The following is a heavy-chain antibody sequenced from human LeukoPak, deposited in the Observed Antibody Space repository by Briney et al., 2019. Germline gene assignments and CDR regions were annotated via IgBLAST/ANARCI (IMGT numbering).Heavy chain of an antibody. J-gene: IGHJ3*02. D-gene: IGHD3-22*01. CDR1: GFTFSDYY. V-gene: IGHV3-11*01. Sequence: GGSLRLSCAASGFTFSDYYMSWIRQAPGEGLEWVSYISSSGSTIYYADSAKGRFTISRDNAKNSLYLQMNSLRAEDTAVYYCARDSQNSGYCPEGGDSFDIWGQGTMVTVSS. CDR3: ARDSQNSGYCPEGGDSFDI. CDR2: ISSSGSTI.